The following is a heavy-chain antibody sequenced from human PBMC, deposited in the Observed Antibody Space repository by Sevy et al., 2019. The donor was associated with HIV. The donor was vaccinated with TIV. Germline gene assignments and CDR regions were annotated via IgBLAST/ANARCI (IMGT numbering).Heavy chain of an antibody. CDR3: AGGDTTMLTDLDY. CDR1: GLTLTTTG. CDR2: VTSDGTT. V-gene: IGHV3-23*01. D-gene: IGHD3-16*01. Sequence: GGSLRLSCAASGLTLTTTGMSWVRQAPGKGLEWVAGVTSDGTTYYAYSVGDRFTVSRDNSKNPLYLQQNSLRADDAAVFYCAGGDTTMLTDLDYWGQGTLVTVSS. J-gene: IGHJ4*02.